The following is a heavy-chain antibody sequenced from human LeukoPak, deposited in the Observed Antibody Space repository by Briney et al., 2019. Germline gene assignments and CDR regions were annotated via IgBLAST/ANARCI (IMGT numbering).Heavy chain of an antibody. V-gene: IGHV4-39*07. CDR2: IYYSGST. Sequence: SETLSLTCTVSGGSISSSSYYWGWIRQPPGKGLEWIGSIYYSGSTYYNPSLKSRVTISVDTSKNQFSLKLSSVTAADTAVYYCARDFTTMVRGGTGDYWGQGTLVTVSS. CDR1: GGSISSSSYY. CDR3: ARDFTTMVRGGTGDY. J-gene: IGHJ4*02. D-gene: IGHD3-10*01.